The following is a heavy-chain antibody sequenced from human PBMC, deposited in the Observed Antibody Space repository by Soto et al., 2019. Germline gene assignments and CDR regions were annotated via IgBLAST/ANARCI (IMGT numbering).Heavy chain of an antibody. CDR3: TRGKYSGSYYFDY. CDR2: IDVTDRST. Sequence: GGSLRLSCAASGFTFSSHWMHWVRQAPGKGLEWVSRIDVTDRSTSYADSVKGRFTVSRDNANNTLYLQMNSLRAEDTAVYYCTRGKYSGSYYFDYWGQGTLVTVSS. J-gene: IGHJ4*02. V-gene: IGHV3-74*01. CDR1: GFTFSSHW. D-gene: IGHD1-26*01.